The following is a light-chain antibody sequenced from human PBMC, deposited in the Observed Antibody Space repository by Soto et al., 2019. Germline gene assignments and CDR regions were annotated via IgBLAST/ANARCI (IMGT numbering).Light chain of an antibody. J-gene: IGLJ2*01. CDR3: HSYDSRLSGSV. V-gene: IGLV1-40*01. CDR1: NSNIGGGYD. Sequence: QSVLTQPPSVSGAPGQRVTISCTGNNSNIGGGYDVHWYQQLPGTAPKLLIYGNNNRPSGVPVRFSGSKSYASASLAITGLQSEDEADYYCHSYDSRLSGSVFGGGTKLTVL. CDR2: GNN.